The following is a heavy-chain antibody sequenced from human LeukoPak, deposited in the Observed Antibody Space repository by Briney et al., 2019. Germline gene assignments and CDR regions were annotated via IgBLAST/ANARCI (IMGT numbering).Heavy chain of an antibody. CDR1: GGSFSGYY. Sequence: SETLSLTCAVYGGSFSGYYWSWIRQPPGKGLEWIGEINHSGSTNYNPSLKSRVTISVGMSKNQLSLKLSSVTAADTAVYCCASRPATCTPPGYRITMIVPWGQGTLVTVSS. J-gene: IGHJ5*02. CDR2: INHSGST. CDR3: ASRPATCTPPGYRITMIVP. V-gene: IGHV4-34*01. D-gene: IGHD3-22*01.